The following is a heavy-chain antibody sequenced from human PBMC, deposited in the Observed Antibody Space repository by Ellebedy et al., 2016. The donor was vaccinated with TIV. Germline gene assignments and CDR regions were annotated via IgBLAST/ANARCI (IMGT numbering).Heavy chain of an antibody. J-gene: IGHJ4*02. V-gene: IGHV3-23*01. D-gene: IGHD2/OR15-2a*01. CDR2: ISGSGGDSTT. Sequence: GESLKISCAASGFTFSTYAMSWVRQAPGKGLEWVSAISGSGGDSTTYYADSVKGRFTISRDNSKNTLYLQMNSLRAEDTALYYCAKDLFLSPPEWGQGTLVTVSS. CDR3: AKDLFLSPPE. CDR1: GFTFSTYA.